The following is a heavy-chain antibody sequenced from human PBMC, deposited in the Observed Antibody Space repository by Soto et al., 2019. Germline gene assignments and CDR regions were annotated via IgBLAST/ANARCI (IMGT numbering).Heavy chain of an antibody. J-gene: IGHJ6*02. Sequence: QVQLVESGGGVVQPGGSLRLSCAASGFTFRNHAMHWVRQAPGKGLECLAVIAYDGSNAFYRDSVKGRFTISRDNSKNTLYLHMNSLRSGDTGVCYCARGDREDILVVVGARPGEYGIDIWGQGTTVTVSS. CDR1: GFTFRNHA. D-gene: IGHD2-15*01. CDR3: ARGDREDILVVVGARPGEYGIDI. CDR2: IAYDGSNA. V-gene: IGHV3-30-3*01.